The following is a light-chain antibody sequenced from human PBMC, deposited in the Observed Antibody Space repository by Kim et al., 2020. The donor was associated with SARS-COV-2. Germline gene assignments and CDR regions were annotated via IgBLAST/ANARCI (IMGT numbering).Light chain of an antibody. J-gene: IGLJ2*01. CDR2: GKD. CDR1: SLRSYY. V-gene: IGLV3-19*01. CDR3: NSRDSNDYVV. Sequence: SSELTQDPAVSVALGQTVRITCQGDSLRSYYATWYQQKPGQAPKVVIYGKDNRPSGVPDRFSGSRSGNTAYLTITGTQAGDEADYYCNSRDSNDYVVFGG.